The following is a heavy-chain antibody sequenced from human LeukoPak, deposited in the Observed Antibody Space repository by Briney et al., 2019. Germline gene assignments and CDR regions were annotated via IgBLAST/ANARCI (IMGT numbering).Heavy chain of an antibody. D-gene: IGHD5-18*01. J-gene: IGHJ5*02. V-gene: IGHV1-24*01. Sequence: ASVKVSCKVSGYTLTGLSMHWMRQAPGKGLEWMGGFDPEDGETIYAQKFQGRVTMTEDTSTDTAYMELSSLRSEDTAVYYCATVVLGYSYGFVSNWFDPWGQGTLVTVSS. CDR2: FDPEDGET. CDR1: GYTLTGLS. CDR3: ATVVLGYSYGFVSNWFDP.